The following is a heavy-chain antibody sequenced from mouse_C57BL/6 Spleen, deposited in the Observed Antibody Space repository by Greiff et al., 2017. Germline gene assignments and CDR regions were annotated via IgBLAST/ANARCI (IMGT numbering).Heavy chain of an antibody. J-gene: IGHJ3*01. CDR3: ARWVWDGFAY. CDR1: GYTFTSYW. D-gene: IGHD4-1*01. Sequence: QVQLQQPGAELVKPGASVKLSCKASGYTFTSYWMQWVKQRPGQGLEWIGEIDPSDSYTNYNQKFKGKATLTVDTSSSTAYMQLSSLTSEDSAVYYCARWVWDGFAYWGQGTLVTVSA. CDR2: IDPSDSYT. V-gene: IGHV1-50*01.